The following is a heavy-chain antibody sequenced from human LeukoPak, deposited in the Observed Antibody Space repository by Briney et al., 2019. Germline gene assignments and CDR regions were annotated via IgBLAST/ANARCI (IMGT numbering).Heavy chain of an antibody. Sequence: GGSLRLSCAASGFTFSNYWMHWVRQTPGKGLVWVSRLDTDGSDTSYADSVKGRFTISRDNAKNTLYLQMNNLRAEDTAMYYCARDRYPAAREFDYWGQGTLVTVSS. CDR2: LDTDGSDT. CDR1: GFTFSNYW. V-gene: IGHV3-74*01. J-gene: IGHJ4*02. D-gene: IGHD2-2*01. CDR3: ARDRYPAAREFDY.